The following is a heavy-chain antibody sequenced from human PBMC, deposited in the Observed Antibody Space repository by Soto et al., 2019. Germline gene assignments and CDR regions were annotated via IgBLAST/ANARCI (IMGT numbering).Heavy chain of an antibody. J-gene: IGHJ4*02. CDR2: ISYDGSNK. V-gene: IGHV3-30*18. CDR1: GFTFSSYG. D-gene: IGHD4-17*01. CDR3: AKHDYGDYGQGDY. Sequence: QVQLVESGGGVVQPGRSLRLSCAASGFTFSSYGMHWVRQAPGKGLEWVAVISYDGSNKYYADSVKGRFTISRDNSKNTLYLQMNSLRAEDTAVYYCAKHDYGDYGQGDYWGQGTLVTVSS.